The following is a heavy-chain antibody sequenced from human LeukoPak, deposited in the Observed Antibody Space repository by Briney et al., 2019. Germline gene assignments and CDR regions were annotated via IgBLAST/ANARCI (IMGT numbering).Heavy chain of an antibody. CDR1: EYPFTSYY. D-gene: IGHD6-13*01. J-gene: IGHJ1*01. Sequence: ASVKVSCTASEYPFTSYYIHWVRQAPGQGLEWMGLINPSSGSTNYAQKFLGRVTMTRDTSTSTVHMDLSSLRSEDTAVYYCARPGSPAAGASDFHHWGQGTLVTVSS. CDR2: INPSSGST. CDR3: ARPGSPAAGASDFHH. V-gene: IGHV1-46*01.